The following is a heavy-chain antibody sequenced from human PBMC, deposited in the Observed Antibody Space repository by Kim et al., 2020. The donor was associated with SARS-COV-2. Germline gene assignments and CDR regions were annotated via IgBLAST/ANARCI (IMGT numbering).Heavy chain of an antibody. CDR2: ISSSSSYI. D-gene: IGHD6-13*01. CDR1: GFTFSSYS. CDR3: ARHPEQQLVDDWFDP. Sequence: GGSLRLSCAASGFTFSSYSMNWVRQAPGKGLEWVSSISSSSSYIYYADSVKGRFTISRDNAKNSLYLQMNSLRAEDTAVYYCARHPEQQLVDDWFDPWGQGTLVTVSS. J-gene: IGHJ5*02. V-gene: IGHV3-21*01.